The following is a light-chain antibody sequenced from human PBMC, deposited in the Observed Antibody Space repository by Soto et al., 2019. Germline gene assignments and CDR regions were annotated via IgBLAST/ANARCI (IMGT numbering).Light chain of an antibody. V-gene: IGLV2-14*01. J-gene: IGLJ2*01. CDR3: SSYTSSSVL. CDR2: EVT. Sequence: QSALTQPASVSGSPGQSITISCTGTSSDVGGYNYVSWYQQHPGKAPKLMIFEVTNRPSGVSNRFSGSKSGNTASLTISGLQAEADADYYYSSYTSSSVLFGGGTKLTVL. CDR1: SSDVGGYNY.